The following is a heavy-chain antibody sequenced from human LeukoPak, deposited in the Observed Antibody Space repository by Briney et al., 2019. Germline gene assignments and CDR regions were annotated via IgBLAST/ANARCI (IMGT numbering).Heavy chain of an antibody. CDR1: GFTFSSHW. CDR2: INSDGGST. Sequence: GGSLRLSCAASGFTFSSHWMHWVRQAPGKGLVWVSRINSDGGSTSYADSVKGRFTISKDNAKNSLYLQMNSLRAEDTALYHCARNNGMDVWGQGTTVIVSS. CDR3: ARNNGMDV. V-gene: IGHV3-74*01. J-gene: IGHJ6*02.